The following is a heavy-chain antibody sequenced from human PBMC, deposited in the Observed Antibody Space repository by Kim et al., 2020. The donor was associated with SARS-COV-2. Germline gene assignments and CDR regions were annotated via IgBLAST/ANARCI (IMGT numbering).Heavy chain of an antibody. Sequence: GESLKISCKGSGYSFTSYWISWVRQMPGKGLEWMGRIDPSDSYTNYSPSFQAHVTISADKSISTAYLQWSSLKALDTAMYYCARPYRGYSGYDLNYYYYYGRDVWGQESTDTVSS. V-gene: IGHV5-10-1*01. CDR1: GYSFTSYW. D-gene: IGHD5-12*01. CDR2: IDPSDSYT. CDR3: ARPYRGYSGYDLNYYYYYGRDV. J-gene: IGHJ6*01.